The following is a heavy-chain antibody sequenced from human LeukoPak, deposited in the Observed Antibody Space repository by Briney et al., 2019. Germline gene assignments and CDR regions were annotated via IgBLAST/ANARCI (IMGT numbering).Heavy chain of an antibody. CDR1: GSTFSSYS. V-gene: IGHV3-21*01. J-gene: IGHJ5*02. CDR3: ARDSGSTMFDP. Sequence: GGSLRLSCAASGSTFSSYSMNWVRQAPGKGLEWVSSISSSSSYIYYADSVKGRFTISRDNAKNSLYLQMNSLRAEDTAVYYCARDSGSTMFDPWGQGTLVTVSS. D-gene: IGHD3-10*01. CDR2: ISSSSSYI.